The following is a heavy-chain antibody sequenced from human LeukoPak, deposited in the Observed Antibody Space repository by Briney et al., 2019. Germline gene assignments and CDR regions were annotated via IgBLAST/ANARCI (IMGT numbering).Heavy chain of an antibody. V-gene: IGHV4-39*07. CDR2: IYYSGST. CDR3: ARGPGIAVAGTSPTVDY. Sequence: SETLSLTCTVSGGSISSSSYYWGWIRQPPGKGLEWIGSIYYSGSTYYNPSLKSRVTISVDTSKNQFSLKLSSVTAADTAVYYCARGPGIAVAGTSPTVDYWGQGTLVTVSS. D-gene: IGHD6-19*01. CDR1: GGSISSSSYY. J-gene: IGHJ4*02.